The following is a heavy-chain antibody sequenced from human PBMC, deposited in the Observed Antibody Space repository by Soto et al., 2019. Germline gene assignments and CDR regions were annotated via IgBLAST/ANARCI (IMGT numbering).Heavy chain of an antibody. J-gene: IGHJ4*02. CDR3: SRGAYYYDSSGLSD. Sequence: PGGSLRLSCAASGFTFSSYWMHWVRQAPGKGLVWVSRINSDGSSTSYADSVKGRFTISRDNAKNTLYLQMNSPRAEDTAVYYCSRGAYYYDSSGLSDWGQGTLVTVSS. D-gene: IGHD3-22*01. V-gene: IGHV3-74*01. CDR2: INSDGSST. CDR1: GFTFSSYW.